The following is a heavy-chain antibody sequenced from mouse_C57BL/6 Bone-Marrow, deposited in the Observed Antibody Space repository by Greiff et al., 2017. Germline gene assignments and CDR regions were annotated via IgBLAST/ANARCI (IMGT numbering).Heavy chain of an antibody. CDR2: ITHSGET. Sequence: VKLQESGPGLVKPSQSLFLTCSITGFPITSGYYWIWIRQSPGKPLEWMGYITHSGETFYNPSLQSPISITRETSKNQFFPQLNSVTTEDTAMYYCAGIYYDYDGVYFDYWGQGTTLTVSS. D-gene: IGHD2-4*01. J-gene: IGHJ2*01. CDR3: AGIYYDYDGVYFDY. CDR1: GFPITSGYY. V-gene: IGHV12-3*01.